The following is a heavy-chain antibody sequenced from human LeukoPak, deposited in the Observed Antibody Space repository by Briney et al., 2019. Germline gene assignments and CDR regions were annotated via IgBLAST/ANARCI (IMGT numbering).Heavy chain of an antibody. V-gene: IGHV4-39*07. CDR2: IYFSGST. Sequence: NPSETLSLTCTVSGGSVRRSPYYWGWIRPPPGKGLEWIGNIYFSGSTYYNPSLKSRVTISVDTSKNQVSLKVTSVTAADTAVYYCARDTIPSNWGLGPQVDYWGQGTLVTVSS. J-gene: IGHJ4*02. CDR1: GGSVRRSPYY. D-gene: IGHD7-27*01. CDR3: ARDTIPSNWGLGPQVDY.